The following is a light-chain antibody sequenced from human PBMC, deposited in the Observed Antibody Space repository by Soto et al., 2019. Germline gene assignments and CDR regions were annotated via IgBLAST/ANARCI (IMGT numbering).Light chain of an antibody. CDR2: DAS. CDR3: QQYGNLPLS. J-gene: IGKJ4*01. Sequence: DIQMTQSPSSLSAFVGDRVTITCQASQDINIYLNWYQQKPGKAPKLLIYDASNLATGVPSKFSGGGSETDFSFTISSLQPEDIAKYYCQQYGNLPLSFGGGTKVEIK. CDR1: QDINIY. V-gene: IGKV1-33*01.